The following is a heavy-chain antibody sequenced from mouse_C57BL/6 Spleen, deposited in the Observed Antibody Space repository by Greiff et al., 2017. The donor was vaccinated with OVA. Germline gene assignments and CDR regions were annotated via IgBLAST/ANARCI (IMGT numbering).Heavy chain of an antibody. J-gene: IGHJ2*01. V-gene: IGHV3-6*01. CDR3: ARRALVATHFDY. D-gene: IGHD1-1*01. CDR2: ISSDGST. Sequence: DVHLVESGPGLVKPSPSLSLTCSVTGYSITSGYYWNWIRQLPGNKLEWMDYISSDGSTHYNPSLKNRISITRDTSKNQVFLKLNSVTTEDTAAYYCARRALVATHFDYWGQGTTLTVSS. CDR1: GYSITSGYY.